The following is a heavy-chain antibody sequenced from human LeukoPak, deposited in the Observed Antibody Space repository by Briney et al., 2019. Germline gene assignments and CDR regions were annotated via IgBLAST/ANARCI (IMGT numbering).Heavy chain of an antibody. CDR2: ISSSGNTI. CDR1: GFSFSDYY. J-gene: IGHJ4*02. Sequence: GGSLRLSCAASGFSFSDYYMSWIRQAPGKGLEWVSYISSSGNTIYYADSVKGRFTISRDNVKNSLYLQMNSLRAEDTAVYYCARDQYYYDSSAPPLYWGQGTLVTVSS. D-gene: IGHD3-22*01. CDR3: ARDQYYYDSSAPPLY. V-gene: IGHV3-11*01.